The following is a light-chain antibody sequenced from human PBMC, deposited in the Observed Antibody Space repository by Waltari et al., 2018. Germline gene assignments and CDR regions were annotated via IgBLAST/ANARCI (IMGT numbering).Light chain of an antibody. V-gene: IGKV2-30*01. CDR2: RVS. CDR3: MQGSHWPWT. Sequence: DVGMTQSPLSLPVTLGQPASISCWSSQSLVASDGNTSFNWFQQRPGQSPRRLFYRVSKRDSGVPDRFSGSGSGTDFTLRITRVEAEDVGVYYCMQGSHWPWTFGQGTKVEIK. J-gene: IGKJ1*01. CDR1: QSLVASDGNTS.